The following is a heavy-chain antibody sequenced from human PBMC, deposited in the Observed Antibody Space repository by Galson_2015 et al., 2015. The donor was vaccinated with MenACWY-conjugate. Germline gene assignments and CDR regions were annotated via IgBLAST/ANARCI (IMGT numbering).Heavy chain of an antibody. V-gene: IGHV6-1*01. D-gene: IGHD2/OR15-2a*01. CDR1: GDSVSTNSAA. Sequence: CAISGDSVSTNSAAWNWIRQSPSRGLEWLGRTYYKSKWYNDYAASLKSRITISPDTSKNHIFLQLKSVTPEDTAVYYCAREAMYSNNFYAIDYWGQGTLVTVSS. CDR2: TYYKSKWYN. J-gene: IGHJ4*02. CDR3: AREAMYSNNFYAIDY.